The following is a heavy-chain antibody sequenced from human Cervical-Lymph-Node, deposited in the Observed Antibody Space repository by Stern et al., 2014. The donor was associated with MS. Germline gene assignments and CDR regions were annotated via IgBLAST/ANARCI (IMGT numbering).Heavy chain of an antibody. CDR3: ARATDYGTN. D-gene: IGHD4-17*01. V-gene: IGHV1-18*01. J-gene: IGHJ4*02. CDR2: ISAYNGAT. Sequence: DQLVESGAEVKKPGASMKVSCKASGYTFTSYGITWVRQAPGQGLEWMGWISAYNGATNYAQKLQGRVTMTTDTSTSSAYMELRSLRSDDTAMYYCARATDYGTNWGQGTLVTVSS. CDR1: GYTFTSYG.